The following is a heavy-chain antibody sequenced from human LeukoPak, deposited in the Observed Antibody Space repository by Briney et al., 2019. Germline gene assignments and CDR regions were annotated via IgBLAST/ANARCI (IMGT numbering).Heavy chain of an antibody. D-gene: IGHD3-10*01. J-gene: IGHJ6*02. CDR3: ARHTGPYYSSGSYGLDV. CDR2: ISSSGTSI. Sequence: GGSLRLSCAASGFTFSAYNMNWVRQAPGKGLEWVSSISSSGTSIYYAESSKGRFTISRDNAKNSLSLQMNSLRAEDTAVYYCARHTGPYYSSGSYGLDVWGQGTTVIVSS. V-gene: IGHV3-21*01. CDR1: GFTFSAYN.